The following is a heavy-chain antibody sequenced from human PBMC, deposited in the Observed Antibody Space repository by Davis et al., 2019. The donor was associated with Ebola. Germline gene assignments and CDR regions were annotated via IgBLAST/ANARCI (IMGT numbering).Heavy chain of an antibody. CDR3: AKDTSNVWFDV. CDR1: GFVFSSYV. CDR2: LGTSADT. J-gene: IGHJ3*01. Sequence: GESLKISCAASGFVFSSYVMSWVRRAPGKGLEWVSTLGTSADTYYADYVKGRFTISRDNSKNTLYLQMNSLRVEDTAIYYCAKDTSNVWFDVWGPGTMVTVSS. D-gene: IGHD6-19*01. V-gene: IGHV3-23*01.